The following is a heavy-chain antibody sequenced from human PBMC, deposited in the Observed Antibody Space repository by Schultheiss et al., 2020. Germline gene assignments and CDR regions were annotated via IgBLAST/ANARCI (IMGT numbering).Heavy chain of an antibody. CDR3: ARRMDVEALGYCSSTSCSYYYYYYMDV. J-gene: IGHJ6*03. Sequence: SQTLSLTCTVSGGSISSYYWGWIRQHPGKGLEWIGYIYYSGSTYYNPSLKSRVTISVDTSKNQFSLKLSSVTAADTAMYYCARRMDVEALGYCSSTSCSYYYYYYMDVWGKGTTVTVSS. CDR1: GGSISSYY. D-gene: IGHD2-2*01. CDR2: IYYSGST. V-gene: IGHV4-59*01.